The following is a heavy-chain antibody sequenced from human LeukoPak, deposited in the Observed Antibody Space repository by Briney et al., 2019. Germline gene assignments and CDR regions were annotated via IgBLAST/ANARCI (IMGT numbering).Heavy chain of an antibody. CDR3: AKVTSYDFWSTSNFDY. J-gene: IGHJ4*02. CDR1: GFTFSSYA. D-gene: IGHD3-3*01. Sequence: GGSLRLSCAASGFTFSSYAMSWVRQAPGKGLEWVSTISGSGGSTYYADSVKGRFTISRDNSMNTLYLQMNNLRAEDTAVYYCAKVTSYDFWSTSNFDYWGQGTLVTVSS. CDR2: ISGSGGST. V-gene: IGHV3-23*01.